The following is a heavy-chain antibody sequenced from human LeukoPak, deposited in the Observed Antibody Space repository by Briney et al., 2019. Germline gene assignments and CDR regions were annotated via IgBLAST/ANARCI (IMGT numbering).Heavy chain of an antibody. Sequence: YMXWVRQAPGQGLEWMGWINPNSGGTHYAQKFQGRVTMNRDTSISTGYMELSRLRSDDTAVYYCARGIVVVVAATRDYWGQGTLVTVSS. CDR3: ARGIVVVVAATRDY. J-gene: IGHJ4*02. D-gene: IGHD2-15*01. CDR1: Y. CDR2: INPNSGGT. V-gene: IGHV1-2*02.